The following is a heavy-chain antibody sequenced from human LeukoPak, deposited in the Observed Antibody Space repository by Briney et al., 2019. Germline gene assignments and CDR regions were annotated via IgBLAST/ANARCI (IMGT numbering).Heavy chain of an antibody. D-gene: IGHD4-17*01. J-gene: IGHJ4*02. V-gene: IGHV3-11*04. CDR1: GFTFSDYY. Sequence: GGSLRLSCAASGFTFSDYYMSWIRQAPGKGLEWVSYISSSGSTIYYADSVKGRFTISSDNAKNPLYLQMNSLRAEDTAVYYCAGNDYGDYGGPFDYWGQGTLVTVSS. CDR2: ISSSGSTI. CDR3: AGNDYGDYGGPFDY.